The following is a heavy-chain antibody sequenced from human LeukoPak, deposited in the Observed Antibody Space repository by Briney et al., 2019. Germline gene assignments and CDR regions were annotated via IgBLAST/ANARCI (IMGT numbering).Heavy chain of an antibody. J-gene: IGHJ4*02. D-gene: IGHD2-21*02. CDR2: ITRSSIYI. CDR3: ATATNCGGDCYSYY. V-gene: IGHV3-21*01. Sequence: GGSLRLSCAASGFTFSSYSMKWVRQAPGKGLEWVSSITRSSIYIYYADSVKGRFTISRDNAKNSLFLQMNSLRAEDTAVYYCATATNCGGDCYSYYWGQGTLVTVSS. CDR1: GFTFSSYS.